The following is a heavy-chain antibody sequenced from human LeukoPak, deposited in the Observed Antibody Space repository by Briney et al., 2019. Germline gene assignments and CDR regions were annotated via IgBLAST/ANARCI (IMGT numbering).Heavy chain of an antibody. J-gene: IGHJ5*02. CDR2: IYTSGST. D-gene: IGHD6-13*01. CDR3: ARESAAGSNWFDP. CDR1: GGSISSGSYY. V-gene: IGHV4-61*02. Sequence: SQTLSLTCTVSGGSISSGSYYWSWIRQPAGKGLEWIGRIYTSGSTNYNPSLKSRVTISVDTSKNQFSLKLSSVTAADTAVYYCARESAAGSNWFDPWGQGTLVTVSS.